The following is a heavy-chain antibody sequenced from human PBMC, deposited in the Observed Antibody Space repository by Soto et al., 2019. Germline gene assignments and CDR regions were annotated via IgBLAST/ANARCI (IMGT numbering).Heavy chain of an antibody. CDR2: INHCGST. CDR3: ARGWRYYDFWSGYYYPYYYGMDV. J-gene: IGHJ6*02. Sequence: PSETLSLTCAGYGGSFSGYYWSWIRQPPGKGLEWIGEINHCGSTNYNPSLKSRVTISVDTSKNQFSLKLISVTAADTAVYYCARGWRYYDFWSGYYYPYYYGMDVWGQGTTVTVSS. D-gene: IGHD3-3*01. CDR1: GGSFSGYY. V-gene: IGHV4-34*01.